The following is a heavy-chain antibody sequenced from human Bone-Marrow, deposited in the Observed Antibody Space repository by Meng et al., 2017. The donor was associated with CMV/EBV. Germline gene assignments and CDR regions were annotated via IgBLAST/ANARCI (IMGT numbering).Heavy chain of an antibody. Sequence: QVQLVQSGAEVKKPXSSVKVXGKASGGTFSSYAISWVRQAPGQGLEWMGGIIPIFGTANYAQKFQGRVTITADESTSTAYMELSSLRSEDTAVYYCARLGYCSGGSCYTGDYWGQGTLVTVSS. CDR2: IIPIFGTA. V-gene: IGHV1-69*12. CDR3: ARLGYCSGGSCYTGDY. CDR1: GGTFSSYA. D-gene: IGHD2-15*01. J-gene: IGHJ4*02.